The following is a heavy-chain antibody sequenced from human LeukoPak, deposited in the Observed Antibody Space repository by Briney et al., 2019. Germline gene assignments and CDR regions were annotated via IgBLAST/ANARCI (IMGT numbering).Heavy chain of an antibody. CDR1: GGTFSSYA. Sequence: GASVKVSCKASGGTFSSYAISWVRQAPGQGLEWMGGIIPIFGTANYAQKFQGRVTITADESTSTAYMELSSLRSEDTAVYYCARDGYCSSTSCEMANYYYYYMDVWGKGTTVTVSS. CDR2: IIPIFGTA. CDR3: ARDGYCSSTSCEMANYYYYYMDV. D-gene: IGHD2-2*03. V-gene: IGHV1-69*13. J-gene: IGHJ6*03.